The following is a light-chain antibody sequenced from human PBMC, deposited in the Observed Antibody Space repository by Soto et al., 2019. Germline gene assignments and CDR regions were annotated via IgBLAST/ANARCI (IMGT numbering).Light chain of an antibody. V-gene: IGLV2-8*01. CDR1: SSDVGDYNY. CDR3: SSYAGSNNYV. Sequence: QSALTQPPSASGSPGQSVTISCTGNSSDVGDYNYVSWYQQHPGKAPKLMIYVVSKRPSGVPDRFSGSKSGNTASLTVSGLQAEDEADYYCSSYAGSNNYVFGTGTKLTVL. CDR2: VVS. J-gene: IGLJ1*01.